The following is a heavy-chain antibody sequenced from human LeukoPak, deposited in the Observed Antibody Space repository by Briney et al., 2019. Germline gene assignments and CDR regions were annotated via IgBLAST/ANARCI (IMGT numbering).Heavy chain of an antibody. CDR2: IIPIFGTA. CDR1: GGTFSSYA. Sequence: SVKVSCKASGGTFSSYAISWVRQAPGQGLEWMGGIIPIFGTANYAQKFQGRVTITADESTSTAYMELSSLRSEDTAVYYCARGRVIVPNLFFDYWGQGTLVTVSS. J-gene: IGHJ4*02. CDR3: ARGRVIVPNLFFDY. D-gene: IGHD3-22*01. V-gene: IGHV1-69*13.